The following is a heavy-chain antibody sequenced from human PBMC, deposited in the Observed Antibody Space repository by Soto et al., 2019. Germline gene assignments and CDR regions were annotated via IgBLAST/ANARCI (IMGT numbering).Heavy chain of an antibody. Sequence: SETLSLTCTVSGDSISSGESYWSWIRQPPGKGLEWVGYIFYSGITYYNPSLESRVTMSVDTSKNHFSLNLTSVTAADTAVYYCARAGYCSGGSCYLFDYWGQGTPVTVSS. CDR1: GDSISSGESY. J-gene: IGHJ4*02. CDR3: ARAGYCSGGSCYLFDY. D-gene: IGHD2-15*01. CDR2: IFYSGIT. V-gene: IGHV4-30-4*01.